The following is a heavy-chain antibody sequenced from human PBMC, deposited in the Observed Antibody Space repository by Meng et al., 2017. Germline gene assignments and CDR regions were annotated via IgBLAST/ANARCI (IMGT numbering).Heavy chain of an antibody. V-gene: IGHV2-26*01. CDR3: AKDLWGDIVVVVAAHDY. J-gene: IGHJ4*02. CDR1: GFSLSNARMG. Sequence: SGPTLVKPTETLTLTCTVSGFSLSNARMGVSWIRQPPGKALEWLAHIFSNDEKSYSTSLKSRLTISRDNSKNTLYLQMNSLRAEDTAVYYCAKDLWGDIVVVVAAHDYWGQGTLVTVSS. D-gene: IGHD2-15*01. CDR2: IFSNDEK.